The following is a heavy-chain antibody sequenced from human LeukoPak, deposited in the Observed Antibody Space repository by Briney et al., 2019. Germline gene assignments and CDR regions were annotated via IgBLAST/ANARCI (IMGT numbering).Heavy chain of an antibody. J-gene: IGHJ6*02. CDR3: ARDLRYYGMDV. V-gene: IGHV4-59*02. CDR1: GFTVSSNY. Sequence: GSLRLSCAASGFTVSSNYMSWVRQPPGKGLEWIGYIYYSGSTNGNPSLKSRVTISVDTSKNQFSLKLSSVTAADTAVYYCARDLRYYGMDVWGQGTTVTVSS. CDR2: IYYSGST.